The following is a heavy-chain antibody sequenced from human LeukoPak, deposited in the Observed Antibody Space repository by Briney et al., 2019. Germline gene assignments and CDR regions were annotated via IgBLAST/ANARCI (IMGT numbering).Heavy chain of an antibody. Sequence: GRSLRLSCAASGFTFDDYAMHWVRQAPGKGLEWVSGISWNRGSIGYADSVKGRFTISRDNAKNSLYLQMNSLRAEDTALYYCAKDREYSSSSSFDYWGQGTLVTVSS. D-gene: IGHD6-6*01. J-gene: IGHJ4*02. CDR1: GFTFDDYA. CDR2: ISWNRGSI. V-gene: IGHV3-9*01. CDR3: AKDREYSSSSSFDY.